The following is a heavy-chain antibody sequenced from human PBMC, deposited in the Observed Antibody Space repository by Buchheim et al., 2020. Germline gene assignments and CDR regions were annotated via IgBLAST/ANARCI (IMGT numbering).Heavy chain of an antibody. J-gene: IGHJ6*02. Sequence: QVQLVQSGAAVKKPGASVKVSCKASGYTFTGYYMHWVRQAPGQGLEWMGWINPNSGGTNYAQKFQGWVPMTRDTSISTAYMELSRLRSDDTAVYDCARGPRQSSSWPAWSYYYYGMDVWGQGTT. V-gene: IGHV1-2*04. D-gene: IGHD6-13*01. CDR1: GYTFTGYY. CDR3: ARGPRQSSSWPAWSYYYYGMDV. CDR2: INPNSGGT.